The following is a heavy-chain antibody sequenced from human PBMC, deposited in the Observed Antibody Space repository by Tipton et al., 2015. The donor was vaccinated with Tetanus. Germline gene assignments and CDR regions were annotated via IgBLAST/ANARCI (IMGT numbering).Heavy chain of an antibody. J-gene: IGHJ4*02. CDR2: ISGRGII. V-gene: IGHV3-48*03. D-gene: IGHD3-22*01. CDR3: ARGYYESNGFRFDY. CDR1: GFTFSSYE. Sequence: SLRLSCAASGFTFSSYEMNWVRQAPGKGLEWISDISGRGIIHYTDSGRFTISRDNTKNSLYLQMNSLRAGDTAVYYCARGYYESNGFRFDYWGQGTLVPVSS.